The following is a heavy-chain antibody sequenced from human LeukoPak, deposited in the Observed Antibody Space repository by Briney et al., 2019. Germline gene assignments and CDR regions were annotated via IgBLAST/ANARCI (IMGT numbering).Heavy chain of an antibody. D-gene: IGHD3-10*01. CDR1: GDTFTGYY. Sequence: ASVKVSCKASGDTFTGYYMHWVRQAPGQGLEWMGWINPNSGGTNYAQKFQGRVTLTRDTSITTAYMELSRLRSDDTAIYYCARAYGSGSSYHPDYWGQGTLVTVSS. CDR3: ARAYGSGSSYHPDY. J-gene: IGHJ4*02. CDR2: INPNSGGT. V-gene: IGHV1-2*02.